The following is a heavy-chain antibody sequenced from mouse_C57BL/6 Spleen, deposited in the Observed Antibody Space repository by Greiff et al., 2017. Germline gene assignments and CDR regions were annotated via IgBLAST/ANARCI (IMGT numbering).Heavy chain of an antibody. V-gene: IGHV1-64*01. Sequence: VQLQQPGAELVKPGASVKLSCKASGYTFTSYWMHWVKQRPGQGLEWIGMIHPNSGSTNYNEKFKSKATLTVDKSSSTAYMQLSSLTSEDSAVYYCTRGGTHWYFDVWGTGTTVTVSS. J-gene: IGHJ1*03. D-gene: IGHD2-14*01. CDR2: IHPNSGST. CDR3: TRGGTHWYFDV. CDR1: GYTFTSYW.